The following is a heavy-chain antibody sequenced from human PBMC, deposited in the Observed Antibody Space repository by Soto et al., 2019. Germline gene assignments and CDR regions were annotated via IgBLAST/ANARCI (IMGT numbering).Heavy chain of an antibody. CDR2: IWYDGSQK. J-gene: IGHJ4*02. V-gene: IGHV3-33*01. Sequence: QVQVVDSGGGVVQPGRSLRLSCAASGFAFSTYGMHWVRQAPGKGLEWVAVIWYDGSQKYYADSVEGRFTISRDNSKKTIYLEMNNLRAEDTAVYYCARGIGYGDYWGQGTLVTVSS. CDR3: ARGIGYGDY. D-gene: IGHD5-12*01. CDR1: GFAFSTYG.